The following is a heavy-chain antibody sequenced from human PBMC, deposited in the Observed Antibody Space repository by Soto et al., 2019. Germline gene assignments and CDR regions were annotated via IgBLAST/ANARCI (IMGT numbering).Heavy chain of an antibody. CDR3: ARAGGLLVDY. V-gene: IGHV3-30-3*01. J-gene: IGHJ4*02. CDR1: GFMFSSYA. Sequence: QVQLVESGGGVVQPGRSLRLSCAASGFMFSSYAMHWVRQAPGKGLEWVAVKTYDGSNKYYADSVKGRLTISRDNSKNTLSLQMTSLSAQETAVYYCARAGGLLVDYWGQGTRVTVSS. CDR2: KTYDGSNK. D-gene: IGHD1-26*01.